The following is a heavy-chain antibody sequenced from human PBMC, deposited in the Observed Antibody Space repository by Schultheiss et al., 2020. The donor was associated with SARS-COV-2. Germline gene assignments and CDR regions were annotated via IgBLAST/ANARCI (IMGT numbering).Heavy chain of an antibody. Sequence: GGSLRLSCAASGFTFSSYAMHWVRQAPGKGLEWVAVIWYDGSNKYYADSVKGRFTISRDNSKNTLYLQMNSLRAEDTAVYYCARDRRLVREQQLDYWGQGTLVTVSS. CDR3: ARDRRLVREQQLDY. D-gene: IGHD6-13*01. V-gene: IGHV3-33*08. CDR1: GFTFSSYA. CDR2: IWYDGSNK. J-gene: IGHJ4*02.